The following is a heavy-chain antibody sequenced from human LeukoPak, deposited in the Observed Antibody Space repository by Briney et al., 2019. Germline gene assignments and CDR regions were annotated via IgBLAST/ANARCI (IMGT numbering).Heavy chain of an antibody. D-gene: IGHD6-19*01. CDR2: NYSGGST. CDR1: GXTVSTNY. Sequence: GGSLRLSCAASGXTVSTNYMSWVRQAPGKGLEWVSVNYSGGSTYYADSVKGRFTISRVDAKNTLYLQMYSLRVEDTAVHYCAGKLSSDWYYFDYWGQGTLVTVSS. CDR3: AGKLSSDWYYFDY. V-gene: IGHV3-66*01. J-gene: IGHJ4*02.